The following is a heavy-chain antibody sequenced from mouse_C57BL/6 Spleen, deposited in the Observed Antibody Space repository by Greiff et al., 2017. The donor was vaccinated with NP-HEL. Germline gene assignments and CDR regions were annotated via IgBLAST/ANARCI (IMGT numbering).Heavy chain of an antibody. CDR1: GYTFTSYW. CDR2: IYPGSGST. V-gene: IGHV1-55*01. CDR3: ARLLTTVVGAMDY. J-gene: IGHJ4*01. D-gene: IGHD1-1*01. Sequence: QVHVKQPGAELVKPGASVKMSCKASGYTFTSYWITWVKQRPGQGLEWIGDIYPGSGSTNYNEKFKSKATLTVDTSSSTAYMQLSSLTSEDSAVYYCARLLTTVVGAMDYWGQGTSVTVSS.